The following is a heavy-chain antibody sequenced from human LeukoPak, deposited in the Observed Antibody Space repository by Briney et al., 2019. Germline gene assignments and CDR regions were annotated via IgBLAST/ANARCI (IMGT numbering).Heavy chain of an antibody. J-gene: IGHJ4*02. Sequence: GASVKVSCKTSGYTFTSYDINWVRQATGQGLEWLGWMSPNNGDAGYAQKFQGRVTMTRDTSTNTAYMELSALTSEDTAVYYCARGYSSSWYRELNYWGQGTLVTVSS. CDR2: MSPNNGDA. CDR3: ARGYSSSWYRELNY. V-gene: IGHV1-8*01. CDR1: GYTFTSYD. D-gene: IGHD6-13*01.